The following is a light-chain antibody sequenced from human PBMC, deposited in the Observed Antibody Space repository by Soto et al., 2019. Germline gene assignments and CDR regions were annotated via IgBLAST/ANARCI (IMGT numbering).Light chain of an antibody. V-gene: IGKV1-5*01. Sequence: DIQMTQSPSTLSSSVGDRGTITCRASQSISSWLAWYKQKPGKAPKLLIYDASSLESGVPSRFRGSGSGTEFALTISSLQPDDFETYYCQHYNSYSEAFGQGTKVDIK. CDR1: QSISSW. CDR2: DAS. J-gene: IGKJ1*01. CDR3: QHYNSYSEA.